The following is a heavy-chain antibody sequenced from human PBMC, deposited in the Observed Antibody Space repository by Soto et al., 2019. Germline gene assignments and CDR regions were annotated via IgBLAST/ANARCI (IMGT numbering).Heavy chain of an antibody. CDR2: IYYSGST. CDR3: ARLQRFDYYYYYMDV. Sequence: SETLSLTCTVSGGSISSYYWSWIRQPPGKGLEWIGYIYYSGSTNYNPSLKSRVTISVDTSKNQFSLKLSSVTAADTAVYYCARLQRFDYYYYYMDVWGKGTTVTVS. CDR1: GGSISSYY. V-gene: IGHV4-59*08. D-gene: IGHD3-10*01. J-gene: IGHJ6*03.